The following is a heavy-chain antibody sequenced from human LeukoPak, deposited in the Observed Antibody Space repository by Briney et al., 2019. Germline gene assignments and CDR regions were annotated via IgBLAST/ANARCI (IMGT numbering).Heavy chain of an antibody. V-gene: IGHV3-23*01. CDR2: VSDSGVNT. D-gene: IGHD4-11*01. Sequence: GGSLRLSCAASGFAFSSFAMTWVRQSPGKGREWVSSVSDSGVNTYYAGSVRGRFTVSRDNFKNILYLQMNSLTVEDTAFYYCSKGRGSTLTNIDFWGQGALVTVSS. J-gene: IGHJ4*02. CDR3: SKGRGSTLTNIDF. CDR1: GFAFSSFA.